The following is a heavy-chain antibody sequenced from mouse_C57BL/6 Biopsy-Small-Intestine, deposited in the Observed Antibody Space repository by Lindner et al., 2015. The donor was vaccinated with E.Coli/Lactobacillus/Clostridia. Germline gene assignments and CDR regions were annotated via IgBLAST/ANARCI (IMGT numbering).Heavy chain of an antibody. D-gene: IGHD2-3*01. CDR1: GYSFTSYY. Sequence: VQLQESGPELMKPGASVKISCKASGYSFTSYYIHWVKQRPGQGLEWIGWIYPGSGNTKYNEKFKGKATLTADTSSSTAYMQLSSLTSGDSAVYYCARGSIYDGYYWYFDIWGTGTTVTVSS. CDR3: ARGSIYDGYYWYFDI. V-gene: IGHV1-66*01. CDR2: IYPGSGNT. J-gene: IGHJ1*03.